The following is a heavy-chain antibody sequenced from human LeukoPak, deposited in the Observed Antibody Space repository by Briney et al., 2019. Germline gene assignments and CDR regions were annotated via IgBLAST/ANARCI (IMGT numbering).Heavy chain of an antibody. CDR2: ISSSGSTI. V-gene: IGHV3-11*01. D-gene: IGHD6-19*01. CDR1: GFTFSDYY. Sequence: GGSLRLSCAAAGFTFSDYYMSWIRQAPGKGLEWVSYISSSGSTIYYADSGKGRFTISRDNAKNSLYLQMNSLRAEDTAVYYCARDRYDYSSGWSNPDYWGQGTLVTVSS. J-gene: IGHJ4*02. CDR3: ARDRYDYSSGWSNPDY.